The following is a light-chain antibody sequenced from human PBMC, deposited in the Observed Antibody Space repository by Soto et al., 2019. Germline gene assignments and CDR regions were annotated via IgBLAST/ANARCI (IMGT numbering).Light chain of an antibody. CDR1: ENIFSY. CDR3: QQSYSVPHT. J-gene: IGKJ2*01. V-gene: IGKV1-39*01. Sequence: DIQMTQSPSSLSASVGDRVTITCRARENIFSYLSWYQHKPGKAPYLLIYAASSLQSGVPSRVSGSGSWTDFSLTISRLPTEDFATFYCQQSYSVPHTFGQGTRLEI. CDR2: AAS.